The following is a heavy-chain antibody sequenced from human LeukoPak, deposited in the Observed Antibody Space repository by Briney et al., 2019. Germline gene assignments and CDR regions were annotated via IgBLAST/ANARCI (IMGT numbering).Heavy chain of an antibody. V-gene: IGHV1-18*01. D-gene: IGHD2-15*01. CDR2: ISAYNGNT. CDR1: GYTFTSYG. CDR3: ARERARYCSGGSCYADY. Sequence: ASVKVSCKASGYTFTSYGISWVRQAPGQGLEWMGWISAYNGNTNYAQKLQGRVTMTTDTSTSTAYVELRSLRSDDTAVFYCARERARYCSGGSCYADYWGQGTLVTVSS. J-gene: IGHJ4*02.